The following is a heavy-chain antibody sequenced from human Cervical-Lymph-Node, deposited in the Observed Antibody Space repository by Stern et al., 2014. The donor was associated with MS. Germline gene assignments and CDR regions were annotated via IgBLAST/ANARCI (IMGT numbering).Heavy chain of an antibody. Sequence: QVQLKQSGAQLKKPGASVKVSCQASGYTFNRYGINWARQAHRQGLEWMRWISAYDGNTNYAQKLQGRVTMTTDTSTSTAYMELRSLRSDDTAVYYCARGLLGSENAVDIWGQGTMVTVSS. CDR1: GYTFNRYG. V-gene: IGHV1-18*01. CDR3: ARGLLGSENAVDI. D-gene: IGHD2-15*01. CDR2: ISAYDGNT. J-gene: IGHJ3*02.